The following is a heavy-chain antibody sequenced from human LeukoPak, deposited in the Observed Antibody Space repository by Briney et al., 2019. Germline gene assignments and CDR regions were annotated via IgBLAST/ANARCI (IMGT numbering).Heavy chain of an antibody. Sequence: TSETLSLTCTVSGGSISNYYWSWIRQPPGKGLEWIGYISYSGSTISNPSLKSRVTISVDTSKNQFSLKLTSVTAADTALYYCARTKLYCSGGSCYSSLDYWGQGTLVTVSS. CDR2: ISYSGST. V-gene: IGHV4-59*01. CDR1: GGSISNYY. J-gene: IGHJ4*02. CDR3: ARTKLYCSGGSCYSSLDY. D-gene: IGHD2-15*01.